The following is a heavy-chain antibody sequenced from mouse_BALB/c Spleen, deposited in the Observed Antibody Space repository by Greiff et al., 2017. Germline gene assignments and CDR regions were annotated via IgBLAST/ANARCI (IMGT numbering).Heavy chain of an antibody. D-gene: IGHD2-1*01. J-gene: IGHJ3*01. Sequence: EVKLVESGGGLVKLGGSLKLSCAASGFTFSSYYMSWVRQTPEKRLELVAAINSNGGSTYYPDTVKGRFTISRDNAKNTLYLQMSSLKSEDTALYYCARQGDGNYLFAYWGQGTLVTVSA. CDR3: ARQGDGNYLFAY. CDR1: GFTFSSYY. V-gene: IGHV5-6-2*01. CDR2: INSNGGST.